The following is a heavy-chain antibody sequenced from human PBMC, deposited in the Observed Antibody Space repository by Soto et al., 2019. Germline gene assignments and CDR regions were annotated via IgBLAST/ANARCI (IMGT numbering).Heavy chain of an antibody. J-gene: IGHJ6*02. CDR3: ARGVVAASSFYYYYAMAL. D-gene: IGHD2-2*01. CDR2: ISSSSSAK. V-gene: IGHV3-48*01. Sequence: SGGSLRLSCVASGFTFSTYSMNWVRQAPWKGLEWLSYISSSSSAKYYADSVKGRFTISRDNAMNSLSLQMNSLRAEDTAVYYCARGVVAASSFYYYYAMALWGQGTTVTVSS. CDR1: GFTFSTYS.